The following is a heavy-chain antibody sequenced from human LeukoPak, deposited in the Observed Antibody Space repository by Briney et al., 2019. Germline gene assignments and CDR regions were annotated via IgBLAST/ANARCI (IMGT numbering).Heavy chain of an antibody. Sequence: GRSLRLSCAASGFTFDDYAMHWVRQAPGKGLEWVSGISWNSGSIGYADSVKGRFTISRDNAKNSLYLQMNSLRAEDTAVYYCAREWGSGSYDYWGQGTLVTVSS. CDR1: GFTFDDYA. D-gene: IGHD3-10*01. V-gene: IGHV3-9*01. CDR2: ISWNSGSI. CDR3: AREWGSGSYDY. J-gene: IGHJ4*02.